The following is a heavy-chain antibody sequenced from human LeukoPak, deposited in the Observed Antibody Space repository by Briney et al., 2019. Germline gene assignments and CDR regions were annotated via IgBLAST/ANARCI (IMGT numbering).Heavy chain of an antibody. J-gene: IGHJ6*03. CDR3: ARDGMSAMVTFYYYMEV. CDR2: IHYDGLYK. D-gene: IGHD5-18*01. Sequence: PGGSLRLSCAASGFTFNNYDMHWVRQAPGKGLEWVTFIHYDGLYKYYPASVKGRFTICRDNSNKTLYLQMNSLRAEDTAVYYCARDGMSAMVTFYYYMEVWGKGTTVTVSS. V-gene: IGHV3-30*02. CDR1: GFTFNNYD.